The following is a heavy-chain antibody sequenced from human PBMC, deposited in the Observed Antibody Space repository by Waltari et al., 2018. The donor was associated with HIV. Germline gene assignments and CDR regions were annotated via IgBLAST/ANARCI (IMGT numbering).Heavy chain of an antibody. Sequence: QVQLVESGGGVVQPGRSLRLSCAASGFTFISYGMHWVRQAPGKGLEWVAVIWYDGSNKYYADSVKGRFTISRDNSKNTLYLQMNSLRAEDTAVYYCARGGGYSCDYWGQGTLVTVSS. D-gene: IGHD5-18*01. J-gene: IGHJ4*02. V-gene: IGHV3-33*01. CDR2: IWYDGSNK. CDR1: GFTFISYG. CDR3: ARGGGYSCDY.